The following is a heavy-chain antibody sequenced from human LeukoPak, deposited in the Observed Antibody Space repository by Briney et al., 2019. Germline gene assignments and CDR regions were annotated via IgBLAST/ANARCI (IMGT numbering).Heavy chain of an antibody. Sequence: SETLSLTCTVSGGSISSYYWSWIRQPPGKGLEWIGYIYYSGSTNYNPSLKSRVTISVDTSKNQSSLKLSSVTAADTAVYYCASLDYGGYYFDYWGQGTLVTVSS. V-gene: IGHV4-59*08. D-gene: IGHD4-17*01. J-gene: IGHJ4*02. CDR2: IYYSGST. CDR1: GGSISSYY. CDR3: ASLDYGGYYFDY.